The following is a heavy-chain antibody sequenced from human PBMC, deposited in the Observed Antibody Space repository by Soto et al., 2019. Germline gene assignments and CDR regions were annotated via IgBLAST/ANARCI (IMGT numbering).Heavy chain of an antibody. J-gene: IGHJ2*01. Sequence: GASGKVASKASGYTFTSYYMHWVRQAPGQGREWMGIINPSGGSTSYAQKVQGRVTMTRDTSTSTVYMELSSLRSEDTAVYYCARVGYYDSSRYHNWYFDLWGRGTLVTVSS. CDR1: GYTFTSYY. CDR2: INPSGGST. V-gene: IGHV1-46*01. D-gene: IGHD3-22*01. CDR3: ARVGYYDSSRYHNWYFDL.